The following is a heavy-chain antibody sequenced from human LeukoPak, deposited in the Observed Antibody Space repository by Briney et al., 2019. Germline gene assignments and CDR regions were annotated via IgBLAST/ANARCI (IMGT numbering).Heavy chain of an antibody. V-gene: IGHV3-48*04. Sequence: GGSLRLSCAASGLTISSYSMNWVRQAPGKGLQWVSYISSSSSTIYYADSVKGRFTISRDNAKNSLDLQMNSLRAEDTAVYYCARDRDADGFDYWGQGTLVTVSS. CDR3: ARDRDADGFDY. J-gene: IGHJ4*02. D-gene: IGHD5-24*01. CDR2: ISSSSSTI. CDR1: GLTISSYS.